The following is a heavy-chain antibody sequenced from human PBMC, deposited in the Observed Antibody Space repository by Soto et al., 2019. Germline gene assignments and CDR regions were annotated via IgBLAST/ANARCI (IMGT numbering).Heavy chain of an antibody. CDR1: GGSISSGGYY. CDR3: ARSVGSGSLNRFDP. CDR2: IYYSGST. Sequence: SETLSLTCTVSGGSISSGGYYWSWIRQHPGKGLEWIGYIYYSGSTYYNPSLKSRVTISVDTSKNQFSLKLSSVTAADTAVYYCARSVGSGSLNRFDPSGQGTLVTVSS. V-gene: IGHV4-31*03. J-gene: IGHJ5*02. D-gene: IGHD3-10*01.